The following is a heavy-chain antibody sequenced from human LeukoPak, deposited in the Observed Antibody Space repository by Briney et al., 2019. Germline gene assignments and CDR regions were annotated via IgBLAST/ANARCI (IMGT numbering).Heavy chain of an antibody. Sequence: PSETLSLTCTVSGGSISSYYWSWIRQPPGKGLEWIGYIYYSGSTNYNPSLKSRVTISVDTSKNQFSLKLSSVTAADTAVYYCAREVVRGVLYYFAYWGQGTLVTVSS. V-gene: IGHV4-59*01. CDR3: AREVVRGVLYYFAY. D-gene: IGHD3-10*01. CDR2: IYYSGST. J-gene: IGHJ4*02. CDR1: GGSISSYY.